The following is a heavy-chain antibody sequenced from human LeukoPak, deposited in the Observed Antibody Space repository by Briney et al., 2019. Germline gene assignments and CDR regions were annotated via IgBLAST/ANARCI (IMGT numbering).Heavy chain of an antibody. J-gene: IGHJ4*02. CDR3: ARGAFAYYGSGSSPLNY. CDR2: ISYDGSNK. D-gene: IGHD3-10*01. Sequence: GRSLRLSCAASGLTLSSYAMHWARQAPGRGLVWGADISYDGSNKYYADSGKGRFTISRDNSKNTLYLQMNSLRAEDTAVYYCARGAFAYYGSGSSPLNYWGQGTLVTVSS. CDR1: GLTLSSYA. V-gene: IGHV3-30-3*01.